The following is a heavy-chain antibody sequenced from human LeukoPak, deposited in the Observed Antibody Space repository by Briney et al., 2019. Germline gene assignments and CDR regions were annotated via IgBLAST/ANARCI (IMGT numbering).Heavy chain of an antibody. D-gene: IGHD6-6*01. J-gene: IGHJ4*02. CDR1: GYSIINGYF. CDR3: ARLRDHSPSSPFDY. Sequence: PSETLSLTCAVSGYSIINGYFWGWIRQPPAKGLEWIGSIYHSGSTYHNPSLKSRVTISVDTSKNQFSLKVNSVTAADTAVYYCARLRDHSPSSPFDYWGQGTLVTVSS. CDR2: IYHSGST. V-gene: IGHV4-38-2*01.